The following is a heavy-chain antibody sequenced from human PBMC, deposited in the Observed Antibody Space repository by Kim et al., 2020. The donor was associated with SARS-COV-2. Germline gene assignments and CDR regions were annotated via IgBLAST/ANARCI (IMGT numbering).Heavy chain of an antibody. V-gene: IGHV4-59*01. Sequence: PSETLSLTCTVSGASMRSDYWSWIRQPPGKGLEWIGYIHYSGNTNYNPSLNSRVTISVDTSKNQFSLRLISVTPADTAVYYCAKGSGWYFYWGQGTLVTVSS. CDR3: AKGSGWYFY. D-gene: IGHD6-19*01. J-gene: IGHJ4*02. CDR2: IHYSGNT. CDR1: GASMRSDY.